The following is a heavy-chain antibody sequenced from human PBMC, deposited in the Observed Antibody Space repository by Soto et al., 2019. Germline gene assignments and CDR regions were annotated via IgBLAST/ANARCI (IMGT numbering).Heavy chain of an antibody. Sequence: EAQVVESGGGVVQPGGSLRLSCAGSGFTFSGYWMHWVRQSPGKGLVWVSRINSDGTTTAYADSVKGRFTISRDNSKNTLYLQMNSLRAEDTAVYYCARVRSYSYGQGYGMDVWGQGTTVTVSS. V-gene: IGHV3-74*01. CDR3: ARVRSYSYGQGYGMDV. CDR1: GFTFSGYW. J-gene: IGHJ6*02. CDR2: INSDGTTT. D-gene: IGHD5-18*01.